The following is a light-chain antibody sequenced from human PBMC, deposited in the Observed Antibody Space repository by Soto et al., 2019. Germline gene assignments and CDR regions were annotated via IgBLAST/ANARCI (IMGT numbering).Light chain of an antibody. CDR2: DAS. V-gene: IGKV1-5*01. CDR1: QSINNW. CDR3: QQYNTYPLT. J-gene: IGKJ4*01. Sequence: DIQMTQSPSALSASVGDRITITCRASQSINNWLAWYQQKPGKAPKLLIYDASSLESGVPSRFSGSGSGTKFTLTISSLQPDDFATYFCQQYNTYPLTFGGGTKVEIK.